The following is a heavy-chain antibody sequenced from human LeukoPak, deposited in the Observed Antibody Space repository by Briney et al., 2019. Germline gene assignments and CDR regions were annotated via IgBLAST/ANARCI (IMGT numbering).Heavy chain of an antibody. V-gene: IGHV1-8*01. Sequence: GASVKVSCKASGYTFTSFDINWVRQATGPGPEWMGWMNPGSGNTGYAQRFRGRVTMTRDTFISTAYLELSSLTSEDTAVYYCASHTYYLSSGSFGHWGQGTLVTVSS. D-gene: IGHD3-10*01. CDR1: GYTFTSFD. CDR2: MNPGSGNT. J-gene: IGHJ4*02. CDR3: ASHTYYLSSGSFGH.